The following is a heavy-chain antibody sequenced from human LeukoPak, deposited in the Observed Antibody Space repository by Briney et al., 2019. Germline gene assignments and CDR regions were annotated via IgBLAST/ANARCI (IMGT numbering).Heavy chain of an antibody. CDR1: GFTFSRHN. J-gene: IGHJ4*02. Sequence: GGSLRLSCSGSGFTFSRHNMHWVRQAPGKGLEYVSAISYNGDTTYYVDSVKGRFSISRDNSKNTLDLQMNSLRPEDTAVYYCARDSSGRYYFDYWGQGTLVTVAS. CDR3: ARDSSGRYYFDY. V-gene: IGHV3-64*04. CDR2: ISYNGDTT. D-gene: IGHD6-19*01.